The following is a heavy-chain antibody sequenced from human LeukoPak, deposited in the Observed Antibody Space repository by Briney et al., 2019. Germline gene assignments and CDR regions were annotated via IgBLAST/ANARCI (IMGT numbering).Heavy chain of an antibody. CDR1: GYTFTSYD. J-gene: IGHJ6*03. Sequence: VASVKVSCKASGYTFTSYDINWVRQATGQGLEWMGWMNPNSGNTGYAQKFQGRVTITRNTSISTAYMELSSLRSEDTAVYYCARGPRIVVVPAQRYYMDVWGKETTVTVSS. CDR2: MNPNSGNT. V-gene: IGHV1-8*03. D-gene: IGHD2-2*01. CDR3: ARGPRIVVVPAQRYYMDV.